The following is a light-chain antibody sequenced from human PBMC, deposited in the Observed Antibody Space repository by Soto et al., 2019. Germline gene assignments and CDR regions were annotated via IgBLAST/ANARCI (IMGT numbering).Light chain of an antibody. Sequence: DLQMTQSPSSLSASVGDRVTITCRASQSISNYLNWYQQKPGKAPKRQMYAASSLQSGVPSRFGGSGSGTDFTLTISSLQPEDFATYYCQQSYSTPRTVGQGTKVEIK. V-gene: IGKV1-39*01. CDR2: AAS. CDR3: QQSYSTPRT. J-gene: IGKJ1*01. CDR1: QSISNY.